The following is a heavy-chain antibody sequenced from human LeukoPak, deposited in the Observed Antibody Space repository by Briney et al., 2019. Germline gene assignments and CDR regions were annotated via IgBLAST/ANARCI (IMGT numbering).Heavy chain of an antibody. V-gene: IGHV5-51*01. Sequence: PGESLKISCKGSGYSFTSYWIGWVRQMPGKGLEWMGIIYPGDSDTRYSPSFQGQATISADKSISTAYLQWSSLKASDTAMYYCARHSKGCSSTSCHFDYWGQGTLVTVSS. D-gene: IGHD2-2*01. CDR2: IYPGDSDT. CDR3: ARHSKGCSSTSCHFDY. J-gene: IGHJ4*02. CDR1: GYSFTSYW.